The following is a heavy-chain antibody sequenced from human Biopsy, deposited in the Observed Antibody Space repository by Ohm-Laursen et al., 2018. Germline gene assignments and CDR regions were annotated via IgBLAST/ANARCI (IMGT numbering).Heavy chain of an antibody. CDR3: ARHAPSYSGSYWRYFDL. J-gene: IGHJ2*01. V-gene: IGHV4-59*08. CDR1: GGSISSYY. Sequence: SETLSLTCPVSGGSISSYYWSWIRQPPGKGLEWIGYIYYTGSTNYNPSLKGRVTISVDTSMNHLSLRLTSVTAADTAVYYCARHAPSYSGSYWRYFDLWGRGTLVTVS. CDR2: IYYTGST. D-gene: IGHD1-26*01.